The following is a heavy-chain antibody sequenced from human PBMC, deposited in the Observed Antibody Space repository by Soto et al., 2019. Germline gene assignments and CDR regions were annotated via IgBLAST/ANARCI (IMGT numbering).Heavy chain of an antibody. Sequence: GGSLRLSCAASGFTSSSYSMNWVRQAPGKGPEWVSYISSSSSTIYYADSVKGRFTISRVNAKNSLYLQMNSLRDEDTAVYYWARERENSSPEFGPWSQGKLVTVRS. V-gene: IGHV3-48*02. D-gene: IGHD6-19*01. CDR1: GFTSSSYS. CDR3: ARERENSSPEFGP. CDR2: ISSSSSTI. J-gene: IGHJ5*02.